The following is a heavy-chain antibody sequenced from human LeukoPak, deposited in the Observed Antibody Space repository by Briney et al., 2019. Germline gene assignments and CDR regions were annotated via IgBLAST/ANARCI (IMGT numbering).Heavy chain of an antibody. CDR1: GYTLTELS. J-gene: IGHJ3*02. Sequence: VSVKVSCKVSGYTLTELSMHWVRQAPGKGLEWMGGFDPEDGETIYAQKFQGRVTMTEDTSTDTAYMELSSLRSEDTAVYYCASGMMAQHRAFDIWGQGTMVTVSS. CDR3: ASGMMAQHRAFDI. V-gene: IGHV1-24*01. CDR2: FDPEDGET. D-gene: IGHD3-10*01.